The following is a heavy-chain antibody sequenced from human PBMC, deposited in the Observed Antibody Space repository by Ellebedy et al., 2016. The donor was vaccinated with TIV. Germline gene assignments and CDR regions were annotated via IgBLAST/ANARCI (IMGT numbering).Heavy chain of an antibody. Sequence: PGGSLRLSCAASGFSFSSYYMFWVRQAPGKGLEWLASIKQDGSVKQYGGSVRGRLTISRDNAENSLYLQMNILRVEDTALYYCVSTTRSRSFNIWGQGTMVTVSS. J-gene: IGHJ3*02. CDR2: IKQDGSVK. CDR1: GFSFSSYY. V-gene: IGHV3-7*02. D-gene: IGHD4-11*01. CDR3: VSTTRSRSFNI.